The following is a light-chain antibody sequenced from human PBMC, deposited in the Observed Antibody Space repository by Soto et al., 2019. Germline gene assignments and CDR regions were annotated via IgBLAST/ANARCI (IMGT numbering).Light chain of an antibody. CDR2: AAS. J-gene: IGKJ3*01. CDR1: QSISSY. V-gene: IGKV1-39*01. CDR3: QQSYSVPFT. Sequence: DIQMTQSPSSLSASVGDRVTIACRASQSISSYLNWYQQKPGKAPKLLIYAASSLQSGVPSRFSGSESGTEFTLTISSLQPEDFATYYCQQSYSVPFTFGPGTKVDIK.